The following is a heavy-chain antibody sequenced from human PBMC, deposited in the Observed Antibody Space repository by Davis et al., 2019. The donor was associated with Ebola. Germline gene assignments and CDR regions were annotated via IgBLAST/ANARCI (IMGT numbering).Heavy chain of an antibody. D-gene: IGHD2-15*01. CDR1: GDTLTSYA. V-gene: IGHV1-69*13. Sequence: AASVKVSCKAVGDTLTSYAMTWVRQAPGQGLEWMGGIIPVFRTASYAQKFQGRVTITADESTRTAYMELNGLRSEDTAVYYCAHLGPQRYCSGGGCHGYLDYWGQGTLVIVSS. CDR3: AHLGPQRYCSGGGCHGYLDY. CDR2: IIPVFRTA. J-gene: IGHJ4*02.